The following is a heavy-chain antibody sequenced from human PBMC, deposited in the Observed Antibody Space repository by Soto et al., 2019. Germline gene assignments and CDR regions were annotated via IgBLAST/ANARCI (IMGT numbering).Heavy chain of an antibody. CDR2: INPATGAA. V-gene: IGHV1-2*02. CDR3: ARGGGVGVAGSAAFDM. CDR1: GYPVTAYY. D-gene: IGHD3-3*01. J-gene: IGHJ3*02. Sequence: QLHLVQSGAVVKKPGASVTVSCSASGYPVTAYYMHWVRQAPGRGLEWMGGINPATGAAKYTQTFRGRVTMTRDTSTGTGFMEPGGLTSGDPAVFYCARGGGVGVAGSAAFDMWGQGTLVTVSS.